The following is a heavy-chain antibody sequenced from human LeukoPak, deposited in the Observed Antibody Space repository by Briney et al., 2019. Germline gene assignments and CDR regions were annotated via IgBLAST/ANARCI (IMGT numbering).Heavy chain of an antibody. CDR3: ARGGGATRIDY. V-gene: IGHV4-61*02. CDR2: TYTSGST. Sequence: PQTLSLTCAVSGDSLRSGTYYWSWIRQPPGKGLEWIGRTYTSGSTSDNPSLKSRLTISADTSKTQCSLKLTSVTAADAAVYYCARGGGATRIDYWGQGTLVTVSS. CDR1: GDSLRSGTYY. J-gene: IGHJ4*02. D-gene: IGHD5-12*01.